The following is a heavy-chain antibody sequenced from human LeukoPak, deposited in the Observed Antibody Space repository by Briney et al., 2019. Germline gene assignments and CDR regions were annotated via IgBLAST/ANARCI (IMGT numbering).Heavy chain of an antibody. CDR1: GYTFTGYY. CDR3: ARGPDDIVVVVAADDAFDI. V-gene: IGHV1-2*02. Sequence: GASVKVSCKASGYTFTGYYMHWVRQAPGQGLEWMGWINPNSGGINYAQKFQGRVTMTRDTSISTAYMELSRLRSDDTAVYYCARGPDDIVVVVAADDAFDIWGQGTMVTVSS. D-gene: IGHD2-15*01. J-gene: IGHJ3*02. CDR2: INPNSGGI.